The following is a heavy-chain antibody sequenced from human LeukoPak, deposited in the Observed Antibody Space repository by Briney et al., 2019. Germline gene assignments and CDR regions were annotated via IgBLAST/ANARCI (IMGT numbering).Heavy chain of an antibody. D-gene: IGHD5-18*01. V-gene: IGHV3-74*01. CDR1: GFTFSTYW. CDR2: IHSDGRST. Sequence: QPGGSLRLSCAASGFTFSTYWMHWVRQAPGKGLVWVSRIHSDGRSTSHTDSVNGRFTISRDNAKNTLYLQMHSPRAEDTAVYYCARDRPGNTAIDYWGQGTLVTVSS. CDR3: ARDRPGNTAIDY. J-gene: IGHJ4*02.